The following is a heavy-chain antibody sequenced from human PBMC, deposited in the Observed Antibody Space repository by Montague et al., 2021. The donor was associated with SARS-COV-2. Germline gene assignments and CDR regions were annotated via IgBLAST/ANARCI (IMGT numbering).Heavy chain of an antibody. CDR2: INQDGSDI. J-gene: IGHJ6*02. CDR1: GFTFSSHW. Sequence: SLTLSCAGSGFTFSSHWMNLLRQAPGKGLEWVANINQDGSDIRYVDSVKGRFTISKDNAKNSLFLEMNSLRAEDTAVYYCARRNDMDVWGQGTTVTVSS. CDR3: ARRNDMDV. V-gene: IGHV3-7*01.